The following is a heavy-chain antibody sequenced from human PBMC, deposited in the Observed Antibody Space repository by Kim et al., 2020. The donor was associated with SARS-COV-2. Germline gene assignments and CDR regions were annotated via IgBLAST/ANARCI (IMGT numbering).Heavy chain of an antibody. V-gene: IGHV4-59*13. CDR1: GGSISSYY. D-gene: IGHD2-21*02. Sequence: SETLSLTCTVSGGSISSYYWSWIRQPPGKGLEWIGYIYYSGSTNYNPSLKSRVTISVDTSKNQFSLKLSSVTAADTAVYYCAGAYCGGDCYSDHDAFDIWGQGTMVTVSS. CDR2: IYYSGST. J-gene: IGHJ3*02. CDR3: AGAYCGGDCYSDHDAFDI.